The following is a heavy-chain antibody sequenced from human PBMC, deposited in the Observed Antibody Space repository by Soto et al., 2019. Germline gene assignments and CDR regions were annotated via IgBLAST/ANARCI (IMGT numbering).Heavy chain of an antibody. J-gene: IGHJ5*02. CDR3: ARLRSYYGSGSLVWFDP. CDR1: GGSISSSSYY. Sequence: PSETLSLTCTVSGGSISSSSYYWGWIRQPPGKGLEWIGSIYYSGSTYYNPSLKSRVTISVDTSKNQFSLKLSSVTAADTAVYYCARLRSYYGSGSLVWFDPWGQGTLVTVSS. V-gene: IGHV4-39*01. CDR2: IYYSGST. D-gene: IGHD3-10*01.